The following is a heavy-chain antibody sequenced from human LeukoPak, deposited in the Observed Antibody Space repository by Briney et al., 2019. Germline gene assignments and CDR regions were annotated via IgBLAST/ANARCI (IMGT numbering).Heavy chain of an antibody. Sequence: GGSLRLSCTASGFTFDDYAMHWVRQAPGKGLEGVSSISWDSDTIGYADSVKGRFTISRDNAKNSLYLQMNSLRAEDTALYYCAKIGDYGDLVGYFQHWGQGTLVTVSS. V-gene: IGHV3-9*01. CDR2: ISWDSDTI. CDR1: GFTFDDYA. D-gene: IGHD4-17*01. J-gene: IGHJ1*01. CDR3: AKIGDYGDLVGYFQH.